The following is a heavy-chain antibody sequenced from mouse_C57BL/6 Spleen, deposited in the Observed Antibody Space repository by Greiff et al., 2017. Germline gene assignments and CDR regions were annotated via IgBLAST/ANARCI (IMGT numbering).Heavy chain of an antibody. CDR2: IYPGDGDT. Sequence: QVQLQQSGPELVKPGASVKISCKASGYAFSSSWMNWVKQRPGKGLEWIGRIYPGDGDTNYNGKFKGKATLTADKSSSTAYMQLSSLTSEDSAVYFCARWELGPNYFDCWGQGTTLTVSS. D-gene: IGHD4-1*01. CDR1: GYAFSSSW. V-gene: IGHV1-82*01. CDR3: ARWELGPNYFDC. J-gene: IGHJ2*01.